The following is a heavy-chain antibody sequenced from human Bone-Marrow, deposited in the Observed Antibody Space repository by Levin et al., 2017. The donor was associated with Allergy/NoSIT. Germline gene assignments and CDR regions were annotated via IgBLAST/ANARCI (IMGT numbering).Heavy chain of an antibody. CDR2: INPNTGAT. CDR1: GYSFTDYY. Sequence: PVASVKVSCKASGYSFTDYYIQWVRQGPGQGLEWMGWINPNTGATDFAQGFQGRVSMTRDTSITTAYMELRRLRSDDTAVYYCTARGYQSDDSGSHYVSYWGLGTLVIVSS. D-gene: IGHD3-22*01. J-gene: IGHJ4*02. V-gene: IGHV1-2*02. CDR3: TARGYQSDDSGSHYVSY.